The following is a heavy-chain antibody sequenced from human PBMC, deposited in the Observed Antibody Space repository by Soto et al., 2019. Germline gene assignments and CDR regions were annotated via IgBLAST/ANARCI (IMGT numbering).Heavy chain of an antibody. V-gene: IGHV3-11*06. CDR3: ARDPPEQWLAYFDY. J-gene: IGHJ4*02. CDR1: GFTFSDYY. CDR2: ISSSSSYT. D-gene: IGHD6-19*01. Sequence: GGSLRLSCAASGFTFSDYYMSWIRQAPGKGLEWVSYISSSSSYTNYADSVKGRFTISRDNAKNSLYLQMNSLRAEDTAVYYCARDPPEQWLAYFDYWGQGTLVTVSS.